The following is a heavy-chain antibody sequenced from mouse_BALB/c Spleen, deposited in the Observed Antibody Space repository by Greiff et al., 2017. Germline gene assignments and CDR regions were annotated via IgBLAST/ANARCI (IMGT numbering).Heavy chain of an antibody. V-gene: IGHV1-9*01. CDR3: AREGRAMDY. CDR2: ILPGSGST. J-gene: IGHJ4*01. Sequence: VQLQQSGAELMKPGAPVKISCKATGYTFSSYWIEWVKQRPGHGLEWIGEILPGSGSTNYNEKFKGKATFTADTSSNTAYMQLSSLTSEDSAVYYCAREGRAMDYWGQGTSVTVSS. CDR1: GYTFSSYW.